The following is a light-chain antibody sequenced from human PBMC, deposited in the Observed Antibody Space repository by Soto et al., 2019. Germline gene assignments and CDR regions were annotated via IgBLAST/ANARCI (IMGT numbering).Light chain of an antibody. Sequence: TQSPSSLSLSPGERATLSCRASQSVSSYLAWYQQKPGQAPRPLIYDASNRATGIPARFSGSGSGTDFTLTISSLEPEDFAVYYCQQRSNWRVTFGQGTKVDIK. J-gene: IGKJ1*01. CDR3: QQRSNWRVT. V-gene: IGKV3-11*01. CDR2: DAS. CDR1: QSVSSY.